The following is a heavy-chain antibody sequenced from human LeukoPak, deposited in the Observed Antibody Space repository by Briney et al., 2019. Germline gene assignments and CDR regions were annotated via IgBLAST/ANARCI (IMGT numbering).Heavy chain of an antibody. Sequence: ASVRVSCKASGYTFTSYAMNWVRQAPGQGLEWMGWINTNTGKPTYAQGFTGRFVFSLDSSVSTAYLQINSLNAEGTAVYYCARAASLDYWGQGTLVTVSS. D-gene: IGHD2-2*01. CDR1: GYTFTSYA. V-gene: IGHV7-4-1*02. J-gene: IGHJ4*02. CDR2: INTNTGKP. CDR3: ARAASLDY.